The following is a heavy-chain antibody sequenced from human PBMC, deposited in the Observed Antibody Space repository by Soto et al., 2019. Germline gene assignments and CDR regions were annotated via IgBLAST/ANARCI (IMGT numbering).Heavy chain of an antibody. CDR1: GFAFSTYW. J-gene: IGHJ6*02. V-gene: IGHV3-74*01. CDR3: ARGAKNIYAMDV. CDR2: IKFEGSST. Sequence: PGGSLRLSCAASGFAFSTYWMHWVRQAPGKGLLWVARIKFEGSSTYSADSEKGSFTISRDDAKNTLFLQMNGLRVDVTAVYYCARGAKNIYAMDVWGQGTTVTVSS.